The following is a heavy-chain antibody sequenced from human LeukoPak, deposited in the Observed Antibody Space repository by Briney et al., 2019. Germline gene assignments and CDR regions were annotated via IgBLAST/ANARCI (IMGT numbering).Heavy chain of an antibody. CDR2: IKEDGSEQ. Sequence: GGSLRLSCAASGFILNNYWMNWVRQAPGKGLEWVANIKEDGSEQYYVDSVKGRLTISRDNAKKSLYLQMNSLRAEDTAVYFCGMAMDVWGQGTTVTVSS. CDR1: GFILNNYW. J-gene: IGHJ6*02. CDR3: GMAMDV. V-gene: IGHV3-7*03.